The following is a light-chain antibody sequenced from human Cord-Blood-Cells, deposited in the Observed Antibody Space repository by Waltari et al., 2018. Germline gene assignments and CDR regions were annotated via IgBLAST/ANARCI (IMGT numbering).Light chain of an antibody. CDR1: NLGVKY. Sequence: SYALTQPPSVSVSPGQTASITRSGVNLGVKYACWYQQKPGQSPVLVIYQDSKRPSGIPERFSGSNSGNTATLTISGTQAMDEADYYCQAWDSSTVVFGGGTKLTVL. CDR2: QDS. V-gene: IGLV3-1*01. J-gene: IGLJ2*01. CDR3: QAWDSSTVV.